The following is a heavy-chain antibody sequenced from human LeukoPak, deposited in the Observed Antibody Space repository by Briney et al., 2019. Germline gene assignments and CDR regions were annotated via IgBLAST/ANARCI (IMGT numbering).Heavy chain of an antibody. J-gene: IGHJ6*03. CDR1: GYTLTDYY. V-gene: IGHV1-2*02. Sequence: ASVKVSCKTSGYTLTDYYIHWVRQAPGQGLEWMGWINPNSGDTNYAQKFQGRVTMTTDTSTSTAYMELRSLRSDDTAVYYCARDRIVVVPAAIDYYYYYMDVWGKGTTVTISS. CDR3: ARDRIVVVPAAIDYYYYYMDV. D-gene: IGHD2-2*01. CDR2: INPNSGDT.